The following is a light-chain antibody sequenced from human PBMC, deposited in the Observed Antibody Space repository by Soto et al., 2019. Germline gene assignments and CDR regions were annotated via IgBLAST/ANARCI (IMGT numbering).Light chain of an antibody. V-gene: IGKV3-11*01. CDR3: LQRSSWSALT. CDR2: DAS. CDR1: QSVSGY. J-gene: IGKJ4*01. Sequence: EIVLTQSPATLSLSPGERASLSCRASQSVSGYIAWYQLKPGQSPRLLIYDASNRATGIPARFSGSGSGTDFTLTISSLEPEDFAVYYCLQRSSWSALTFGGGTKVEIK.